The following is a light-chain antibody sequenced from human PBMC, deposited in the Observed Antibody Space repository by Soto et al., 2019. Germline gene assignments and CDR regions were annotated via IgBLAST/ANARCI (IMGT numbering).Light chain of an antibody. CDR3: QQSYKMPS. CDR1: RNVSIY. V-gene: IGKV1-39*01. J-gene: IGKJ5*01. CDR2: ATS. Sequence: EIPLTQSPSSLVASVGDRLTLTCRASRNVSIYLNWYQHKPGKGPTLLIHATSNLQIGVPSRFSGSGSGTEFTLTISSLEPKDFGTYYCQQSYKMPSFGQGTRLVIK.